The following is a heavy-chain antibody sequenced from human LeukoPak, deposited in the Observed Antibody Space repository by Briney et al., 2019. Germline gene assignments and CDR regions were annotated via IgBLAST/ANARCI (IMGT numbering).Heavy chain of an antibody. CDR2: ISSNGSTI. Sequence: GGSLRLSCAASGFTFSSYEMNWVRQAPGKGLEWVSYISSNGSTIYYADSVKGRFTISRDNAKNSLYLQMNSLRAEDTAVYYCARGVNDAFDIWGQGTMVTVSS. J-gene: IGHJ3*02. CDR3: ARGVNDAFDI. V-gene: IGHV3-48*03. CDR1: GFTFSSYE.